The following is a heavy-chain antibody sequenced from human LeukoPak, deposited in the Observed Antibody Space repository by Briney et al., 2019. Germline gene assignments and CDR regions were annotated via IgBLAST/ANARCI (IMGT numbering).Heavy chain of an antibody. J-gene: IGHJ4*02. V-gene: IGHV4-59*01. D-gene: IGHD6-25*01. CDR2: IFYSGSS. CDR3: AGRAARFFDY. CDR1: GDSLNSYY. Sequence: SETLSLTCTVSGDSLNSYYWTWIRQPPGEGLQWIGYIFYSGSSNYNASLRSRVAVSVDTSKNQFSLKLTSVTAADTAVYYCAGRAARFFDYWGQGILVTVSS.